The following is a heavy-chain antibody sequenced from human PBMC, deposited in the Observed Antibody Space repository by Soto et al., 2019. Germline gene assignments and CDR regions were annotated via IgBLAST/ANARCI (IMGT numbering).Heavy chain of an antibody. CDR2: IYSTGNT. CDR3: RRSSRYSTDV. Sequence: QLQLQESGPGLVKPSETLSLTCTVSGDSIRSSSYCGWIRQPPGKGLEWIGSIYSTGNTYYNPSLNSQVTLSVDTSKNQFSLNVISVTAADTAVYYCRRSSRYSTDVWGQGTTVTVSS. V-gene: IGHV4-39*01. CDR1: GDSIRSSSY. J-gene: IGHJ6*02. D-gene: IGHD6-13*01.